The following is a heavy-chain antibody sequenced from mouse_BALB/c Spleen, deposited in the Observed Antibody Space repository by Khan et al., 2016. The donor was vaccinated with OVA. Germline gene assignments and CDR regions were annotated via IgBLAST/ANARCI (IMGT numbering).Heavy chain of an antibody. J-gene: IGHJ3*01. CDR2: ISSGGSYT. CDR1: GFTFSTYG. V-gene: IGHV5-6*01. Sequence: EVELVESGGDLVKPEGSLKLSCAASGFTFSTYGMSWVRQTPDKRLEWVATISSGGSYTYYPDSVQGRFTISRDNAKNNLYLQMRSLKSEDTAMFYCARLAYYYDSEGFAYWGQGTLVTVSA. D-gene: IGHD1-1*01. CDR3: ARLAYYYDSEGFAY.